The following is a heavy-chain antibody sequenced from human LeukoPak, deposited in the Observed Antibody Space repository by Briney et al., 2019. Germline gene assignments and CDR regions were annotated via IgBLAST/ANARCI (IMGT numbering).Heavy chain of an antibody. J-gene: IGHJ3*02. CDR1: GGSISSYY. CDR3: ARHLDPESQWLVPDAFDI. D-gene: IGHD6-19*01. Sequence: SETLSLTCTVSGGSISSYYWSWIRQPPGKGLEWIGYIYYSGSTNYNPSLMSRVTISVDTSKNQFSLKLSSVTAADTAVYYCARHLDPESQWLVPDAFDIWGQGTMVTVSS. CDR2: IYYSGST. V-gene: IGHV4-59*08.